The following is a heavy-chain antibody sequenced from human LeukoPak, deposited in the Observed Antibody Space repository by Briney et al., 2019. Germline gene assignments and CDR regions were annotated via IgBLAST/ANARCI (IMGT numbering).Heavy chain of an antibody. D-gene: IGHD3-3*01. J-gene: IGHJ4*02. CDR1: GFTFSSYG. CDR2: ISYDGSNK. CDR3: AKGQMGPYDFDY. Sequence: GGSLTLPCAACGFTFSSYGMHGVRQAPGRGVEGVAVISYDGSNKYYADSVKGRCTIPRDNSKNTLYLQMNSLRAEDAAVYYCAKGQMGPYDFDYWGQGNLVTVSS. V-gene: IGHV3-30*18.